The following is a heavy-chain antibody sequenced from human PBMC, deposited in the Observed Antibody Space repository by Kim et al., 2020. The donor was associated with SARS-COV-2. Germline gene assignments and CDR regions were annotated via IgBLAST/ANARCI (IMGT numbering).Heavy chain of an antibody. D-gene: IGHD6-13*01. CDR2: IYPGDSDT. CDR3: ARISLYSSSWSTLDAFDI. J-gene: IGHJ3*02. CDR1: GYSFTSYW. V-gene: IGHV5-51*01. Sequence: GESLKISCKGSGYSFTSYWIGWVRQMPGKGLEWMGIIYPGDSDTRYSPSFQGQVTISADKSISTAYLQWSSLKASDTAMYYCARISLYSSSWSTLDAFDIWGQGTMVTVSS.